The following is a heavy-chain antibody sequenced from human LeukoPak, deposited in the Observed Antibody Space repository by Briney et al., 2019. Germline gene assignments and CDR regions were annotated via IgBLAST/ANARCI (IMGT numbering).Heavy chain of an antibody. CDR2: MSYDGTHK. CDR1: GFTFSNYW. D-gene: IGHD4-17*01. Sequence: GGSLRLSCAASGFTFSNYWMHWVRQAPGKGLEWVAFMSYDGTHKYYADSARGRFTISRDNSKNTLFLQMNSLRTEDTAVYYCAKDFGYGDCFDYWGQGTVVTVSS. V-gene: IGHV3-30*18. CDR3: AKDFGYGDCFDY. J-gene: IGHJ4*02.